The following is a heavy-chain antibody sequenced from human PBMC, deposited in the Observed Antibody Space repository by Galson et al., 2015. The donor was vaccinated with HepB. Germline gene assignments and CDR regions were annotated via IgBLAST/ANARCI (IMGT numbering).Heavy chain of an antibody. Sequence: SLRLSCAASGFTFRSFGIHWVRQAPGKGLEWVALIWADGTNTYYADSVKGRLPISRDNSKNTLNLQMNSLRAEDTAFYYCAREAPVAAPAAFDYWGQGTLVTVSS. CDR2: IWADGTNT. CDR3: AREAPVAAPAAFDY. V-gene: IGHV3-33*08. D-gene: IGHD6-25*01. J-gene: IGHJ4*02. CDR1: GFTFRSFG.